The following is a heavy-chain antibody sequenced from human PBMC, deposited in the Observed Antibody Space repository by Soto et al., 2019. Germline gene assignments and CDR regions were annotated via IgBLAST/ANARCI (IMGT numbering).Heavy chain of an antibody. CDR1: VFTFSIYA. CDR2: ISGSGGST. CDR3: AKDSLNYYGPGSYDY. J-gene: IGHJ4*02. Sequence: WGSLVVACASSVFTFSIYAMSWVRQAPGKGLEWVSAISGSGGSTYYADSVNGRFTISIDNSKNTLYLQMNSLRAEDTAVYYCAKDSLNYYGPGSYDYWGQGTMVTVSS. D-gene: IGHD3-10*01. V-gene: IGHV3-23*01.